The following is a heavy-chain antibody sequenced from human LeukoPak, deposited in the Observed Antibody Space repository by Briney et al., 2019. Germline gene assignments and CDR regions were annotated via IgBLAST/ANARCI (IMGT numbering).Heavy chain of an antibody. V-gene: IGHV4-59*08. J-gene: IGHJ4*02. Sequence: SEALSLTCTVSGGSISPYYWSWIRQPPGKGLEWIGYIYSSGSANYNPSLKSRVTISVDTSKNQFSLKLSSVTAADTAVYYCARMGGYSGYATHWGQGTLVTVSS. D-gene: IGHD5-12*01. CDR3: ARMGGYSGYATH. CDR1: GGSISPYY. CDR2: IYSSGSA.